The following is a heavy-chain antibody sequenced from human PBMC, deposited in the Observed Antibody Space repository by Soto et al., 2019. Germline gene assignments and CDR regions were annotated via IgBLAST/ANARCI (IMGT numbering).Heavy chain of an antibody. V-gene: IGHV4-31*03. CDR3: ARGLGSWYFGYYYYMDV. J-gene: IGHJ6*03. CDR2: IYYSGST. Sequence: PSETLSLTCTVSGGSISSGGYYWSWIRQHPGKGLEWIGYIYYSGSTYYNPSLKSRVTVSVDTSKNQFSLKLSSVTAADTAVYYCARGLGSWYFGYYYYMDVWGKGTTVTVSS. CDR1: GGSISSGGYY. D-gene: IGHD6-13*01.